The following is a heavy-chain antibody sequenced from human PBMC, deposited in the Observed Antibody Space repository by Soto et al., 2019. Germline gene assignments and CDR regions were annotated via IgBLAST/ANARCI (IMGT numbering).Heavy chain of an antibody. Sequence: QVQLVESGGGVVQPGRSLRLSCAASGLAFSSYGMHWVRQAPGKGLEWVSLISYDASNKYYADSVKGRFTISRDNSKNTLYLQMNSLRTDDTAVYYCGTYGSIFDHLGQGTLVTVSS. CDR2: ISYDASNK. CDR1: GLAFSSYG. D-gene: IGHD3-10*01. CDR3: GTYGSIFDH. V-gene: IGHV3-30*03. J-gene: IGHJ4*02.